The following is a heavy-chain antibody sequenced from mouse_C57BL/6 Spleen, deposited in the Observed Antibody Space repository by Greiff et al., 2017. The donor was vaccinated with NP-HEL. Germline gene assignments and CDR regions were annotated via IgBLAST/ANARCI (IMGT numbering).Heavy chain of an antibody. J-gene: IGHJ3*01. V-gene: IGHV1-26*01. CDR1: GYTFTDYY. CDR2: INPNNGGT. Sequence: VQLQQSGPELVKPGASVKISCKASGYTFTDYYMNWVKQSHGKSLEWIGDINPNNGGTSYNQKFKGKATLTVDKSSSTAYMELRSLTSEDSAVYYCAKAELGKEGFAYWGQGTLVTVSA. D-gene: IGHD4-1*01. CDR3: AKAELGKEGFAY.